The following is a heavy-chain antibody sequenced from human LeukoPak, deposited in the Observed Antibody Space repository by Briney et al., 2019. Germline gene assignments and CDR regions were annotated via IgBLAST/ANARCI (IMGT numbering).Heavy chain of an antibody. V-gene: IGHV4-59*01. Sequence: SETLSLTCTVSGGSISRYYWSWIRQPPGKGLEWVGYIYYSGSTNYNPSLKSRVTISVDTSKNQFSLKLSSVTAADTAVYYCARYEWGSSSPYFDYWGQGTLVTVSS. J-gene: IGHJ4*02. D-gene: IGHD6-6*01. CDR1: GGSISRYY. CDR3: ARYEWGSSSPYFDY. CDR2: IYYSGST.